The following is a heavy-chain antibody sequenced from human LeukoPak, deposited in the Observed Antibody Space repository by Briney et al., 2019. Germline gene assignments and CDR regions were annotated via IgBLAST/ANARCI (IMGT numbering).Heavy chain of an antibody. J-gene: IGHJ4*02. CDR3: AKSYFDYSTYYSYYFNL. Sequence: KPPETLSLTCTVSGGSISGGYWSWIRQPPGRGLEWIGYVYTSGSTNYNPSLKSRVTISVDTSKSQFALKLSSVTAADTAVYYCAKSYFDYSTYYSYYFNLWGQGALVTVSS. D-gene: IGHD4-11*01. CDR2: VYTSGST. V-gene: IGHV4-4*09. CDR1: GGSISGGY.